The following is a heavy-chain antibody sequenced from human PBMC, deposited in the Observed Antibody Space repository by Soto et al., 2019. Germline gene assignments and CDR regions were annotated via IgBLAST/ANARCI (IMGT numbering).Heavy chain of an antibody. D-gene: IGHD5-12*01. CDR3: ARSATARVAWFDP. CDR1: GGSFSGYY. J-gene: IGHJ5*02. V-gene: IGHV4-34*01. Sequence: SETLSLTCAVYGGSFSGYYWSWIRQPPGKGLEWIGEINHSGSTNYNPSLKSRVTISVDTSKNQFSLKLSSVTAADTAVYYCARSATARVAWFDPWGQGTLVTVSS. CDR2: INHSGST.